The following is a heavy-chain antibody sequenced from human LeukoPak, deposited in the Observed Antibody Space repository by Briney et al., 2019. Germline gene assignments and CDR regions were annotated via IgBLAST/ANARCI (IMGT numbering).Heavy chain of an antibody. CDR3: ARDRGGGRPGWYNGMDV. CDR2: IHPNGGAA. Sequence: ASVKVSCKASGYTFSDYYINWVRRAPGQELEWMGWIHPNGGAATYTQKFQGRVTMTRDTSINTAYMELSRLRSDDTAVYYCARDRGGGRPGWYNGMDVWGQGTAVIVSS. V-gene: IGHV1-2*02. D-gene: IGHD1-26*01. CDR1: GYTFSDYY. J-gene: IGHJ6*02.